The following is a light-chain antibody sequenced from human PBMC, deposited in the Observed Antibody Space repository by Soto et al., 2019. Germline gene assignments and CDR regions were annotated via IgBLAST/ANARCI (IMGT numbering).Light chain of an antibody. Sequence: EIVLTQSPGTLSLSPGERATLSCRASQSVSSTYLAWYQQKPGQAPSLLIYGASRRATGIPDRFSGSGSGTDVTLTITRLEPEDFAVYYCQQDERSPTSFGGGTKVEIK. J-gene: IGKJ4*01. V-gene: IGKV3-20*01. CDR2: GAS. CDR1: QSVSSTY. CDR3: QQDERSPTS.